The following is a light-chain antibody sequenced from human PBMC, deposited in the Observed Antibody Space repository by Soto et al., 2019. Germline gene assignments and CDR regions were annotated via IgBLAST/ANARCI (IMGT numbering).Light chain of an antibody. CDR3: QQYNSYSQT. CDR1: QSISSW. CDR2: KAS. Sequence: DIQMTQSPSTLSASVGVRVTITCRASQSISSWLAWYQQKPGKAPKLLIYKASSLESGVPSRFSGSGSGTEFTLTISSLQPDDFATYYCQQYNSYSQTFGPGTKVDIK. J-gene: IGKJ3*01. V-gene: IGKV1-5*03.